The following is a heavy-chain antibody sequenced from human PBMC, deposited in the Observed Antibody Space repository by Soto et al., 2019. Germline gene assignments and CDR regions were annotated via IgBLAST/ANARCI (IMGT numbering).Heavy chain of an antibody. CDR1: GFPFSSYG. Sequence: QVQLVESGGGVVQPGRSLRLSCAASGFPFSSYGMHWVRQAPGKGLEWVAHISYDGSNKHYTDSVKGRFTISRDNSKNMLYLQMSSLRAEDTAVYYCAGGQYDFDYCGHGTRVSVSS. V-gene: IGHV3-30*03. D-gene: IGHD2-15*01. CDR2: ISYDGSNK. J-gene: IGHJ4*01. CDR3: AGGQYDFDY.